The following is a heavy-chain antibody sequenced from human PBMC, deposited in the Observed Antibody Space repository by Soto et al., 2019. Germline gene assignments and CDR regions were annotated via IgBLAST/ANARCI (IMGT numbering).Heavy chain of an antibody. CDR3: ATHFETYGMNSFDP. J-gene: IGHJ5*02. CDR1: CGSISSSRYY. CDR2: FYYSGST. V-gene: IGHV4-39*01. Sequence: XETMSLTFPVSCGSISSSRYYCGWMRQPPGKGLEWIGSFYYSGSTYYNPSLKSRVTLSVDTSKNQFSLKLSSVTAADTAVYYCATHFETYGMNSFDPWGEETLV. D-gene: IGHD1-7*01.